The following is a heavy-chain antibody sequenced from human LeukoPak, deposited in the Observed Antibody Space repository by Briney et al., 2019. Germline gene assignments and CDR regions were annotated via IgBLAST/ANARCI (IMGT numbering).Heavy chain of an antibody. CDR1: GGTFSSYA. CDR3: ARERAPGAFDI. V-gene: IGHV1-69*13. Sequence: GASVKVSCKASGGTFSSYAISWVRQAPGQGLEWMGGIIPILGTANYAQKFQGRVTITADESTSTAYMELSSLRSEDTAVYYCARERAPGAFDIWGQGTMVTVSS. D-gene: IGHD7-27*01. J-gene: IGHJ3*02. CDR2: IIPILGTA.